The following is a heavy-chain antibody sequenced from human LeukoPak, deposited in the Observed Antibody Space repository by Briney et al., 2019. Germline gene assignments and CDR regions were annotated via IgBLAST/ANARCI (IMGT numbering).Heavy chain of an antibody. CDR1: GFTFSSYA. CDR3: ARDQILGYCSSTSCSIAPYYYYGMDV. Sequence: PGGSLRLSCAASGFTFSSYAMHWVRQAPGKGLEWVAVISYDGSNKYYADCVKGRFTISRDNSKNTLYLQMNSLRAEDTAVYYCARDQILGYCSSTSCSIAPYYYYGMDVWGKGTTVTVSS. V-gene: IGHV3-30*04. D-gene: IGHD2-2*01. J-gene: IGHJ6*04. CDR2: ISYDGSNK.